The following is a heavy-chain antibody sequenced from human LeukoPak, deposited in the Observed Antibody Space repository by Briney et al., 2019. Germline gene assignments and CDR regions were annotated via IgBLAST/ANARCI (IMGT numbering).Heavy chain of an antibody. Sequence: SETLSLTCTDAGGSISSYQWSWIRQPPGKGLEWIGYISYSGFTNYNPSLKSRVTISLDTSKNQFSLKLSSVTAADTAVYYCARDVGYSSGWAFDYWGQGTLVTVSS. CDR3: ARDVGYSSGWAFDY. D-gene: IGHD6-19*01. CDR1: GGSISSYQ. J-gene: IGHJ4*02. V-gene: IGHV4-59*12. CDR2: ISYSGFT.